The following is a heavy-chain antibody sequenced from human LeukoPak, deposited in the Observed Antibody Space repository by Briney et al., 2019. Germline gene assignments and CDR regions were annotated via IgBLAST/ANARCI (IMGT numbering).Heavy chain of an antibody. V-gene: IGHV4-34*01. CDR2: INHSGST. CDR3: ARGRRVFYY. D-gene: IGHD2/OR15-2a*01. J-gene: IGHJ4*02. Sequence: ASETLSLTCAVYGGSFSGYYWSWIRQPPRKGLEWIGEINHSGSTNYNPSLKSRVTISVDTSKNQFSLKLSSVTAADTAAYYCARGRRVFYYWGQGTLVTVSS. CDR1: GGSFSGYY.